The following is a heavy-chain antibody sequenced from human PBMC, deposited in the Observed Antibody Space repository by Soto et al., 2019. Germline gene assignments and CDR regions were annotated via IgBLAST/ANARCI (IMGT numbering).Heavy chain of an antibody. CDR1: GFAFRSYG. CDR3: ARDGADYDILTGYYDYYYHGMDV. CDR2: ISTSSSAI. D-gene: IGHD3-9*01. Sequence: EVQLVESGGGLVKPGGSLRLSCVASGFAFRSYGMNWVRQAPGKGLEWVSSISTSSSAIYYTDSVKGRFTISRDNARNSLYLQMKSLRAEDTAVYFCARDGADYDILTGYYDYYYHGMDVWGQGTTVTVSS. J-gene: IGHJ6*02. V-gene: IGHV3-21*02.